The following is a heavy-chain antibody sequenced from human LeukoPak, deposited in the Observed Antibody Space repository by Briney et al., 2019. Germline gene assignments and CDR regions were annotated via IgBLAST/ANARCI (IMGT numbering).Heavy chain of an antibody. CDR2: ISYDGSNK. CDR1: GFTFSSYG. J-gene: IGHJ4*02. CDR3: ARERYYYDSDYYYVKYFDY. Sequence: GRSLRLSCAASGFTFSSYGMHWVRQAPGKGLEWVAVISYDGSNKYYADSVKGRFTISKDNAENSLYLQMNSLRAEDTAVYYCARERYYYDSDYYYVKYFDYWGQGTLVTVSS. V-gene: IGHV3-30*03. D-gene: IGHD3-22*01.